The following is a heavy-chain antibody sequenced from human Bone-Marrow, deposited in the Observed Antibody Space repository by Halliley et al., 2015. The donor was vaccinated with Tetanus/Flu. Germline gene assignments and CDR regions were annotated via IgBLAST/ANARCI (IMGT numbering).Heavy chain of an antibody. CDR3: VKDGGSSGLYWSFDY. D-gene: IGHD6-19*01. CDR1: GFPFNIYG. J-gene: IGHJ4*02. Sequence: LRLSCAASGFPFNIYGIHWVRQAPGKGLEWVAFVSYDGGNKYYTDSVRGRFSISRDNSKNTLFMQMNSLRADDTAVYYCVKDGGSSGLYWSFDYWGQGTLVTVS. CDR2: VSYDGGNK. V-gene: IGHV3-30*18.